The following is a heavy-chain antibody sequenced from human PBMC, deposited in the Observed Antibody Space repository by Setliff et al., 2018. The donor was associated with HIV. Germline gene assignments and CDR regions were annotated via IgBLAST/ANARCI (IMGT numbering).Heavy chain of an antibody. CDR1: GGSISSGSHY. CDR2: IYYSGTT. J-gene: IGHJ4*02. V-gene: IGHV4-39*02. CDR3: AREFSSSSFDQ. D-gene: IGHD6-6*01. Sequence: PSETLSLTCSVSGGSISSGSHYWGWIRQAPGKGLEWIGNIYYSGTTFYNPSLKSRVSISVDTSRNEFSLKLTSVTAADTAVYCCAREFSSSSFDQWGQGTLVTVSS.